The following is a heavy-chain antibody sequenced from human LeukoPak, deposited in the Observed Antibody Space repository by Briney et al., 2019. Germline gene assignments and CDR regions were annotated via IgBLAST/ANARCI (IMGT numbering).Heavy chain of an antibody. J-gene: IGHJ4*02. D-gene: IGHD4-17*01. CDR2: IRYDGSNK. CDR3: AKDPKWNGDYVHYYFDY. V-gene: IGHV3-30*02. Sequence: GGSLRLSCAASGFTFSSYGMHWVRQAPGKGLEWVAFIRYDGSNKYYADSVKGRFTISRDNSKNTLYLQMNSLRAEDTAVYYCAKDPKWNGDYVHYYFDYWGQGTLVTVSS. CDR1: GFTFSSYG.